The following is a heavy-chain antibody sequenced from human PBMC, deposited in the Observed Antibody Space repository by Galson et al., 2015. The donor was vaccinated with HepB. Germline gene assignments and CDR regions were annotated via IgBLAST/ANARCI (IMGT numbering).Heavy chain of an antibody. Sequence: CAISGDSVSSNSAAWNWIRQSPSRGLEWLGRTYYRSKWYNDYAVSVNSRITINPDTSKNQFSLQLNSVTPEDTAVYYCAREPRCSGGSCYARIGAFDIWGQGTMVTVSS. CDR2: TYYRSKWYN. V-gene: IGHV6-1*01. CDR3: AREPRCSGGSCYARIGAFDI. D-gene: IGHD2-15*01. J-gene: IGHJ3*02. CDR1: GDSVSSNSAA.